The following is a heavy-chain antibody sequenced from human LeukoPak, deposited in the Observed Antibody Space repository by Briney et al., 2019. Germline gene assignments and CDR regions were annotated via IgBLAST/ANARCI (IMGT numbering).Heavy chain of an antibody. V-gene: IGHV3-21*06. Sequence: GGSLRLSCAASRFTFGSYAMHWVRQAPGKGLEWVSAISSRSSYKYYADSVKGRFTVSRDNAKNSLYLEMNSLRVDDTAVYYCAREGTMISSFDYWGQGTLVTVSS. D-gene: IGHD3-22*01. CDR3: AREGTMISSFDY. J-gene: IGHJ4*02. CDR2: ISSRSSYK. CDR1: RFTFGSYA.